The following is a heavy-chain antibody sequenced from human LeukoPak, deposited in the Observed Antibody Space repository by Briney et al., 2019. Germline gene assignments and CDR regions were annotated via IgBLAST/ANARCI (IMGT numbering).Heavy chain of an antibody. CDR3: ARDPQGYCSGGSCGWFDP. J-gene: IGHJ5*02. D-gene: IGHD2-15*01. CDR1: GYTFTSYG. V-gene: IGHV1-18*01. Sequence: APVKVSCKASGYTFTSYGISWVRQAPGQGLEWMGWISAYNGNTNYAQKLQGRVTMTTDTSTSTAYMELRSLRSDDTAVYYCARDPQGYCSGGSCGWFDPWGQGTLVTVSS. CDR2: ISAYNGNT.